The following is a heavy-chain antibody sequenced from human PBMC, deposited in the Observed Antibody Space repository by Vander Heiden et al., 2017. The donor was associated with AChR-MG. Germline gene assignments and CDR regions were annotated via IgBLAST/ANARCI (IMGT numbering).Heavy chain of an antibody. J-gene: IGHJ6*02. CDR1: GGSISSDGYY. Sequence: QVQLQESGPGLVKPSQTLSLSCTVSGGSISSDGYYWSWIRQPPGKGLEWIGHISYSGSTYYNPSLKGQVTISVDTSKNQFSLKLSSVTAADTAVYYCARDRVVVASRTSGVDVWGQWATVTVSS. V-gene: IGHV4-30-4*01. CDR2: ISYSGST. D-gene: IGHD2-15*01. CDR3: ARDRVVVASRTSGVDV.